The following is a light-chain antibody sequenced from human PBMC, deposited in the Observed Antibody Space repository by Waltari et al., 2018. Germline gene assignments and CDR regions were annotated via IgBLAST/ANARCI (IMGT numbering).Light chain of an antibody. J-gene: IGKJ4*01. V-gene: IGKV4-1*01. CDR3: QQYFTTPLT. CDR1: QSIFPSSNNNNY. CDR2: WAS. Sequence: DIVMTQSPDSLAVSLGERATIDCKSSQSIFPSSNNNNYSAWYQQKPGQSPTPLIYWASMREYGVPDRFSGSGSGTDFSLTIRGVLAEDVAVYYCQQYFTTPLTFGGGTKVEIK.